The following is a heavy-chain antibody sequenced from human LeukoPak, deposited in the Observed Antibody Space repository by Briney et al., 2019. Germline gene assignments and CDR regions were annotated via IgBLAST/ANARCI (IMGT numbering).Heavy chain of an antibody. CDR1: GGSISSSSDY. D-gene: IGHD2-15*01. CDR3: ARAAREYCSGGSCYQPRY. Sequence: SETLSLTCTVSGGSISSSSDYWGWMRQAPGTGVEWIGSIFYSGSTYYNPSLKSRVTISVDTSKNEFSLKLSSVTAADTAVYYCARAAREYCSGGSCYQPRYWGQGTLVTVSS. V-gene: IGHV4-39*07. CDR2: IFYSGST. J-gene: IGHJ4*02.